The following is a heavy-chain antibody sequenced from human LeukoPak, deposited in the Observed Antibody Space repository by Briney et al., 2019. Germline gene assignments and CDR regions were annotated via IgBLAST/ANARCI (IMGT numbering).Heavy chain of an antibody. Sequence: SETLSLTCAVYGGSFSGYYWSWIRQPPGKGLEWIGEINHSGSTNYNPSLKSRVTISVDTSKNQFSLKLSSVTAADTAVYYCARGRRQYGRGPLGFPIDYWGQGTLVTVSS. CDR2: INHSGST. V-gene: IGHV4-34*01. D-gene: IGHD4-11*01. CDR3: ARGRRQYGRGPLGFPIDY. CDR1: GGSFSGYY. J-gene: IGHJ4*02.